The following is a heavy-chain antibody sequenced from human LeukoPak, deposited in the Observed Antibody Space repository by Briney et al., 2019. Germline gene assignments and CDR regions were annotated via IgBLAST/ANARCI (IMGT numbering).Heavy chain of an antibody. Sequence: PSETLSLTCTVSGGSISSSSYYWGWIRQPPGKGLEWVGSIYYSGSTYYNPSLKSRVTISVDTSKNQFSLKLSSVTAADTAVYYCARLYCSSTSCYLGFLQNYYYYYMDVWGKGTTVTVSS. V-gene: IGHV4-39*01. CDR1: GGSISSSSYY. CDR2: IYYSGST. D-gene: IGHD2-2*01. J-gene: IGHJ6*03. CDR3: ARLYCSSTSCYLGFLQNYYYYYMDV.